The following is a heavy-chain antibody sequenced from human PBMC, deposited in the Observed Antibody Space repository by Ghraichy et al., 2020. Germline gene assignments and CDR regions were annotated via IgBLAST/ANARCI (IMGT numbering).Heavy chain of an antibody. J-gene: IGHJ3*02. V-gene: IGHV1-18*01. CDR1: GYTFTSYG. CDR2: ISAYNGNT. Sequence: ASVKVPCKASGYTFTSYGISWVRQAPGQGLEWMGWISAYNGNTNYAQKLQGRVTMTTDTSTSTAYMELRSLRSDDTAVYYCARARGWYRPLEDAFDIWGQGTMVTVSS. CDR3: ARARGWYRPLEDAFDI. D-gene: IGHD6-19*01.